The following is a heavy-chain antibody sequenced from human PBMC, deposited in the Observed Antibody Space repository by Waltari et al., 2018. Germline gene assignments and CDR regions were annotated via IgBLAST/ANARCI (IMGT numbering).Heavy chain of an antibody. Sequence: EVQVVESGGGLVKPGGSLRLSCAASGFPFRTYSMNWVRQAPGKGREWVASVVTTGDYRYDADSVKGRFTISRDNAKFSVSLQMDSLRAEDTAVYYCAKDFGWELPPDYWGQGTLVTVSS. CDR1: GFPFRTYS. CDR2: VVTTGDYR. CDR3: AKDFGWELPPDY. J-gene: IGHJ4*02. V-gene: IGHV3-21*04. D-gene: IGHD1-26*01.